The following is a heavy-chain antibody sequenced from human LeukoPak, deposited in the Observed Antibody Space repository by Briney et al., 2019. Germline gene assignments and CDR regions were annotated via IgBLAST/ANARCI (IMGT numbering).Heavy chain of an antibody. CDR2: IYYSGST. CDR3: ARLVVPAAIPSYYYGMDG. Sequence: SQTLSLTCTVSGGSISSGGYYWSWIRQQPGKGLEWIVYIYYSGSTYYNPSLKSRFTITVDTSKNQFSLKLSSVTAADTAVYYCARLVVPAAIPSYYYGMDGWGQGTTVTVS. J-gene: IGHJ6*02. CDR1: GGSISSGGYY. V-gene: IGHV4-31*03. D-gene: IGHD2-2*02.